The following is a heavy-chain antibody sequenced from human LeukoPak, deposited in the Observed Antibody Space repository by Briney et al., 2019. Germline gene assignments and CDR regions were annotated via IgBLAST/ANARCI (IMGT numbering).Heavy chain of an antibody. J-gene: IGHJ4*02. D-gene: IGHD4-17*01. Sequence: SQTLSLTCTVSGGSISSGSYYWSWIRQPAGKGLEWIGRIYTSGSTNYNPSLKSRVTISVDTSKNQFSLKLSSVTAADTAVYYCARPEHDYGDPQPFDYWGQGTLVTVSS. CDR1: GGSISSGSYY. CDR3: ARPEHDYGDPQPFDY. V-gene: IGHV4-61*02. CDR2: IYTSGST.